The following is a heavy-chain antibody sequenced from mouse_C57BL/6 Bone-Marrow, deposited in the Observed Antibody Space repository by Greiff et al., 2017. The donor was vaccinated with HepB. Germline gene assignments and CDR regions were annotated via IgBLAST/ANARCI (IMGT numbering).Heavy chain of an antibody. CDR2: IYPGSGST. CDR3: AIEGYYGY. J-gene: IGHJ2*01. V-gene: IGHV1-55*01. CDR1: GYTFTSYW. D-gene: IGHD1-1*01. Sequence: QVQLQQPGAELVKPGASVKMSCKASGYTFTSYWITWVKQRPGQGLEWIGDIYPGSGSTNYNEKFKRKATLTVATASSTAYMQLCSLTSEDSAVYYCAIEGYYGYWGQGTTLTV.